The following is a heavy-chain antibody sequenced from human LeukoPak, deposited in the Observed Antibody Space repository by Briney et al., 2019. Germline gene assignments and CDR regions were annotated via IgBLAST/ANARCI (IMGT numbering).Heavy chain of an antibody. CDR3: ARRYGYSGYDLFDY. D-gene: IGHD5-12*01. CDR2: ISVYNGNT. CDR1: GYTFTSYG. Sequence: ASVKVSCKASGYTFTSYGISWVRQAPGQGLEWMRWISVYNGNTNYAQKLQGRVTMTTDTSTSTAYMELRSLRSDDTAVYYCARRYGYSGYDLFDYWGQGTLVTVSS. J-gene: IGHJ4*02. V-gene: IGHV1-18*01.